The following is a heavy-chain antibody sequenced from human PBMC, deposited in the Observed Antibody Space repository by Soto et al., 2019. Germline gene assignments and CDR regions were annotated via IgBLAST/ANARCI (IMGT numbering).Heavy chain of an antibody. CDR2: IIPIFGTA. V-gene: IGHV1-69*01. D-gene: IGHD3-3*01. J-gene: IGHJ5*02. CDR1: GGTFSSYA. CDR3: AGGGGTIFGVVIGWFDP. Sequence: QVQLVQSGAEVKKPGSSVKVSCKASGGTFSSYAISWVRQAPGQGLEWMGGIIPIFGTANYAQKFQGRVTITADESTSTAYMELSSLRSEDTAVYYCAGGGGTIFGVVIGWFDPWGQGTLVTVSS.